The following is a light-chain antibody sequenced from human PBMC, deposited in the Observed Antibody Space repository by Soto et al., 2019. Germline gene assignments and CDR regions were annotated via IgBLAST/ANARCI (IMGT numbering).Light chain of an antibody. CDR1: SRDVGGFNF. CDR3: SSYGGNNNVI. V-gene: IGLV2-8*01. Sequence: QSVLTQPHSASGSPGQSVTISCTGTSRDVGGFNFVSWYQKHPDKAPKLMIFEVNNRPAGVPDRFSGSKSGNTASLTVSGLQAEDEADYYCSSYGGNNNVIFGGGTKLTVL. J-gene: IGLJ2*01. CDR2: EVN.